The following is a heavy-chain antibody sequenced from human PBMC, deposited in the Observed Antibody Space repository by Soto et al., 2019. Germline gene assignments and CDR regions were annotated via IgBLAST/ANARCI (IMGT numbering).Heavy chain of an antibody. V-gene: IGHV4-59*01. CDR1: GGSISSYY. CDR3: ARDATQTFNYYDSSGYYYNYYYYGMDV. CDR2: IYYSGST. D-gene: IGHD3-22*01. Sequence: SETLSLTCTVSGGSISSYYWSWIRQPPGKGLEWIGYIYYSGSTNYNPSLKSRVTISVDTSKNQFSLKLSSVTAADTAVYYCARDATQTFNYYDSSGYYYNYYYYGMDVWGQGTTVTVSS. J-gene: IGHJ6*02.